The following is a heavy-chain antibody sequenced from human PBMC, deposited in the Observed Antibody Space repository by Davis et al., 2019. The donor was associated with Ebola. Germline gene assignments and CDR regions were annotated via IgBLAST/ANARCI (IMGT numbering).Heavy chain of an antibody. CDR3: ERLRSITRLTSFYY. CDR1: GYSFTSYW. Sequence: GESLKISCKGSGYSFTSYWIGWVRQMPGKGLECMGIIYPGDSKTRYSPSFQGQVTISADKSITTAYLQWSSLKASDTAMYYCERLRSITRLTSFYYWGQGTLVTVSS. V-gene: IGHV5-51*01. D-gene: IGHD3-10*01. J-gene: IGHJ4*02. CDR2: IYPGDSKT.